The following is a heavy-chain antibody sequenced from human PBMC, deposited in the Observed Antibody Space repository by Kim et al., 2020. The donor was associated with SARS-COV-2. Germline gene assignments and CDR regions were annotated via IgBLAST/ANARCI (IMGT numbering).Heavy chain of an antibody. Sequence: GGSLRLSCAASGFSFSDYVMNWVRQAPGKGLEWVSSISGTGDPRYADSVKGRFTISRDNSKSTLYLQMNSLRVEDTAVYYCAERNRGEYSNYLDYWGQGTLSPSPQ. CDR2: ISGTGDP. CDR3: AERNRGEYSNYLDY. V-gene: IGHV3-23*01. D-gene: IGHD4-4*01. CDR1: GFSFSDYV. J-gene: IGHJ4*02.